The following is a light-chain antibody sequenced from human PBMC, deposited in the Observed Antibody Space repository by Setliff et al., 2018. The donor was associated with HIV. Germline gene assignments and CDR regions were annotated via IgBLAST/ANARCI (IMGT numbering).Light chain of an antibody. V-gene: IGLV2-14*01. CDR3: NSFTGSSTYV. J-gene: IGLJ1*01. Sequence: QSALAQPASVSGSPGQSITISCTGTSRDVGAYNYVSWYQQHPAKAPILIIYEVTNRPSGVSNRFSGSKSGNTASLTISGLQAEDEADYYCNSFTGSSTYVFGTGTKVTVL. CDR2: EVT. CDR1: SRDVGAYNY.